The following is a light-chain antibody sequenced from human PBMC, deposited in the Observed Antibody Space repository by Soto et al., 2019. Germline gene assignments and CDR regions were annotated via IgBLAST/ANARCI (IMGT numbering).Light chain of an antibody. V-gene: IGLV2-14*01. CDR2: DVS. J-gene: IGLJ3*02. Sequence: QSVLTQPASVSGSPGQSITISCTGTSSDVGGYNYVSWYQQHPGKAPKLMIYDVSNRPSGVSNRFSGSKSGNMASLTISGLQAEDEADYYCSSYTSSSLLVFGGGTKLTVL. CDR1: SSDVGGYNY. CDR3: SSYTSSSLLV.